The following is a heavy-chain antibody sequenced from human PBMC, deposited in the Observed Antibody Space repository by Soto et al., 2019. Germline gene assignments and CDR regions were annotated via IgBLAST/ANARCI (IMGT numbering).Heavy chain of an antibody. D-gene: IGHD3-10*01. CDR3: ATMDRSRFY. Sequence: QVQLQESGPGLVKPSGTMSLTCAVSGVAISTHDWWTWVRQPPGKGLVWIGERHQSRHTNYTSSPQRCVTISLAQCKTPCSLKLTSGSIADTAVYYSATMDRSRFYLGQGTLVTVSS. CDR1: GVAISTHDW. J-gene: IGHJ4*02. V-gene: IGHV4-4*02. CDR2: RHQSRHT.